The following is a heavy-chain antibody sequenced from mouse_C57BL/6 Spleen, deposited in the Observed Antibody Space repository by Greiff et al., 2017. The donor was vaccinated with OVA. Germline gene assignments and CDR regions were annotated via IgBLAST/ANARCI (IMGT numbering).Heavy chain of an antibody. J-gene: IGHJ3*01. CDR1: GFNIKDDY. CDR3: TTRQLSPWFAD. CDR2: IDPENGDT. D-gene: IGHD3-2*02. V-gene: IGHV14-4*01. Sequence: EVQLVESGAELVRPGASVKLSCTASGFNIKDDYMHWVKQRPEQGLEWIGWIDPENGDTEYASKFQGKATITADTSSNTAYLQLSSVESEDTAVYYCTTRQLSPWFADWGQGTLVTVSA.